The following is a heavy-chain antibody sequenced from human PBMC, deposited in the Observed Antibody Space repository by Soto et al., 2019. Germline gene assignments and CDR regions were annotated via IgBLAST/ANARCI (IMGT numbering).Heavy chain of an antibody. J-gene: IGHJ5*02. Sequence: EVQLVQSGAEVKKAGESLKISCQGSGYSFTNYWVGWVRQIPGRGLEWMGIIHPGDSDTRYSPFFQGQVTISADKSIGTAYLQGSSLKASDTAMYYCARHNHYSSTWFEGWFDPWGQGTLVTVSS. CDR1: GYSFTNYW. D-gene: IGHD6-13*01. CDR2: IHPGDSDT. CDR3: ARHNHYSSTWFEGWFDP. V-gene: IGHV5-51*03.